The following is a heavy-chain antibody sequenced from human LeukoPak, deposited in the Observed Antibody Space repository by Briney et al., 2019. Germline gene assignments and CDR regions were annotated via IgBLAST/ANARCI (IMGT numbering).Heavy chain of an antibody. J-gene: IGHJ3*02. CDR3: AARDSSGYYYPHAFDI. D-gene: IGHD3-22*01. V-gene: IGHV3-30*14. Sequence: PGGSLRLSCAASGFTVSSNYMSWVRQAPGKGLEWVAVISYDGSNKYYADSVKGRFTISRDNSKNTLYLQVNSLRAEDTAVYYCAARDSSGYYYPHAFDIWGQGTMVTVSS. CDR1: GFTVSSNY. CDR2: ISYDGSNK.